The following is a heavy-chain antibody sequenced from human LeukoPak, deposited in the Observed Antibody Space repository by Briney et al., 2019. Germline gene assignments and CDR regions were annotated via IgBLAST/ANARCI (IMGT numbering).Heavy chain of an antibody. D-gene: IGHD3-22*01. CDR3: ARNAYESRGLHFHH. Sequence: PGGSLRLSCAASGFTFRSYGMQWLRQAPGKGLEYVSAISSNGGRTYYANSVKGRFTISRDNSRNTLYRQMGSLRAEDMDAYYCARNAYESRGLHFHHWGQVTLVTVSS. CDR1: GFTFRSYG. CDR2: ISSNGGRT. V-gene: IGHV3-64*01. J-gene: IGHJ1*01.